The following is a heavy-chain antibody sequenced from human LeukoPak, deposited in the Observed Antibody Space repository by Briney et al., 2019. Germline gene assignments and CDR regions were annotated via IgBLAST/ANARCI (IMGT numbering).Heavy chain of an antibody. CDR3: ASNSVGAGDY. CDR2: ISSSSSYI. D-gene: IGHD1-26*01. V-gene: IGHV3-21*01. Sequence: GGSLRLSCAASGFTFSSYSMNSVGQAPGQGLEWVSSISSSSSYIHYADSVKGRFTISRDNAKNSLYLQMNSLRAEDTAVYYCASNSVGAGDYWGQGTLVTVSS. CDR1: GFTFSSYS. J-gene: IGHJ4*02.